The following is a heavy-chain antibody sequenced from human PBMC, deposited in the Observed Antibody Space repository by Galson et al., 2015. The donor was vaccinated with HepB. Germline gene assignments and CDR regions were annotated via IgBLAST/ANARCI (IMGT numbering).Heavy chain of an antibody. Sequence: SLRLSCAASGFTFSSYEMNWVRQAPGKGLEWVSYISSSGSTIYYADSVKGRFTISRDNAKNSLYLQMNSLRAEDTAVYYCASSSGYYYYGMDVWGQGTTVTVSS. V-gene: IGHV3-48*03. CDR2: ISSSGSTI. CDR1: GFTFSSYE. CDR3: ASSSGYYYYGMDV. D-gene: IGHD6-6*01. J-gene: IGHJ6*02.